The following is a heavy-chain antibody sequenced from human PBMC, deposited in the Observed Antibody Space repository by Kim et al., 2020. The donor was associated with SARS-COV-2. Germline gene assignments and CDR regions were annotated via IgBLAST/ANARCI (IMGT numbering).Heavy chain of an antibody. CDR3: ARDSPGDYYYYGMDV. CDR2: ISSSSSYI. CDR1: GFTFSSYS. J-gene: IGHJ6*02. D-gene: IGHD4-17*01. V-gene: IGHV3-21*01. Sequence: GGSLRLSCAASGFTFSSYSMNWVRQAPGKGLEWVSSISSSSSYIYYADSVKGRFTISRDNAKNSLYLQMNSLRAEDTAVYYCARDSPGDYYYYGMDVWGQGPTVTVSS.